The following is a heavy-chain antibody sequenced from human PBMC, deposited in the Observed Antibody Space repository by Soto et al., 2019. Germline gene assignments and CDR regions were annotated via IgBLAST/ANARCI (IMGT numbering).Heavy chain of an antibody. CDR2: IIPIFGTA. D-gene: IGHD3-22*01. CDR3: ARFRAGYDSSGYYNYFDY. J-gene: IGHJ4*02. Sequence: SVKVSCKGSGGTFSSYAISWVRQAPGQGLEWMGGIIPIFGTANYAQKFQGRVTITADESTSTAYMELSSLRSEDTAVYYCARFRAGYDSSGYYNYFDYWGQGTLVTVSS. CDR1: GGTFSSYA. V-gene: IGHV1-69*13.